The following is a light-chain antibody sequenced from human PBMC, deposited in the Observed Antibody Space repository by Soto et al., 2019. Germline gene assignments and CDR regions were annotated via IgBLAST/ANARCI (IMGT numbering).Light chain of an antibody. CDR3: QQYKNWPRT. CDR2: GAS. J-gene: IGKJ1*01. Sequence: EVVMTQSPDSLSVSPGERATLSCRASQRVSSNLAWYQQKLGQAPRLLIYGASTRATGISARFSGSGSGTEFTLTISSLQSEDFAIYYCQQYKNWPRTFGQGTKV. V-gene: IGKV3-15*01. CDR1: QRVSSN.